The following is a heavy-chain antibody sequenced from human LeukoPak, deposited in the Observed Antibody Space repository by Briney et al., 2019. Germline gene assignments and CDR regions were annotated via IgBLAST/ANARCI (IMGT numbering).Heavy chain of an antibody. D-gene: IGHD6-19*01. CDR1: GFTFSGYY. CDR3: ARRLAGFDY. V-gene: IGHV4-39*01. Sequence: GSLRLSCAASGFTFSGYYWSWIRQPPGKGLEWIGSIYYSGSTYYNPSLKSRVTISVDTSKNQFSLKLSSVTAADTAVYYCARRLAGFDYWGQGTLVTVSS. J-gene: IGHJ4*02. CDR2: IYYSGST.